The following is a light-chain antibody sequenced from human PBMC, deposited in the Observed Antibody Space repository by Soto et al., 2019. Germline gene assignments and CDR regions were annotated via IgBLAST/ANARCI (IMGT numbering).Light chain of an antibody. CDR1: QTISSW. J-gene: IGKJ1*01. CDR3: QQYNSWT. Sequence: DIQMTQSPSTLSGSVGDRVTITCRASQTISSWLAWYQQQPGKAPKLLIYKASTLKSGVPSRFSGSGSGTEFTLTTSSLQPEDFAAYYCQQYNSWTFGQGTKGDIK. CDR2: KAS. V-gene: IGKV1-5*03.